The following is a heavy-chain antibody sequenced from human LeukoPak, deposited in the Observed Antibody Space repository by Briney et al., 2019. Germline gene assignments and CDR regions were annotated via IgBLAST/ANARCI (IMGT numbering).Heavy chain of an antibody. CDR1: GFTFSSYA. Sequence: GGSLRLSCAASGFTFSSYAMSWVRQAPGKGLEWVSAISGSGGSTYYADSVKGRFTISRDNSKNTLYLQMNSLRAEDTAVYYCAKDGEAGSSSWDHYYFEYWGQGTLVTVSS. V-gene: IGHV3-23*01. D-gene: IGHD6-13*01. CDR2: ISGSGGST. CDR3: AKDGEAGSSSWDHYYFEY. J-gene: IGHJ4*02.